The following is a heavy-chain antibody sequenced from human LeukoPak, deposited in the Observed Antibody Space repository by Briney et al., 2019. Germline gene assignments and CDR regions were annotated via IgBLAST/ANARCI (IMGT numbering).Heavy chain of an antibody. CDR1: GYTFTGYY. CDR2: INPNSGGT. V-gene: IGHV1-2*02. Sequence: ALVKVTCKASGYTFTGYYMHWVRQAPGQGLEWMGWINPNSGGTNYAQKFQGRVTMTRDTSISTAYMELSRLRSDDTAVYYCASNIVVADRGLDYWGQGTLVTVSS. J-gene: IGHJ4*02. D-gene: IGHD6-19*01. CDR3: ASNIVVADRGLDY.